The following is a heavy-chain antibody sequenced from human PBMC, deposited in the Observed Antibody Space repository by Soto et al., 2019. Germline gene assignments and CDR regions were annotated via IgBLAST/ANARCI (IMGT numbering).Heavy chain of an antibody. Sequence: ESLKISCKGSGYSFTSYWIGWVRQMPGKGLEWMGIIYPGDSDTRYSPSFQGQVTISADKSISTAYLQWSSLKASDTAMYYCARSSSSVARYYYYGMDVWGQGTTVTV. CDR3: ARSSSSVARYYYYGMDV. CDR2: IYPGDSDT. J-gene: IGHJ6*02. V-gene: IGHV5-51*01. CDR1: GYSFTSYW. D-gene: IGHD6-6*01.